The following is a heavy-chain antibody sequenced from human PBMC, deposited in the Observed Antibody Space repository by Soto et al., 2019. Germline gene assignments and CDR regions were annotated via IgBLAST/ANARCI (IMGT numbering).Heavy chain of an antibody. CDR3: ARPLVPAAIIWGGGGGMDV. CDR1: GGSIISSSYY. V-gene: IGHV4-39*01. Sequence: PSETLSLTCTVSGGSIISSSYYWGCIRQPPGKGLEWIGSIYYSGSTYYNPSLKSRVTISVDTSKNQFSLKLSSVTAADTAVYYCARPLVPAAIIWGGGGGMDVWGQGTTVTVSS. J-gene: IGHJ6*02. CDR2: IYYSGST. D-gene: IGHD2-2*01.